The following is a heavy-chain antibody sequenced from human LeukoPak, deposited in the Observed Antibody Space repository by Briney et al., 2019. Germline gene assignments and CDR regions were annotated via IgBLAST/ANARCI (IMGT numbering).Heavy chain of an antibody. CDR3: AKDLAGSGSYSFDY. J-gene: IGHJ4*02. CDR1: GFTFSNYA. CDR2: ISGSGGST. Sequence: GGSLRLSCAASGFTFSNYAMNWVRQAPGRGLEWVSAISGSGGSTYYADSVKGRFTISRDNSKNTLYLQMNSLRAEDTAVYYCAKDLAGSGSYSFDYWGQGTLVTASS. D-gene: IGHD1-26*01. V-gene: IGHV3-23*01.